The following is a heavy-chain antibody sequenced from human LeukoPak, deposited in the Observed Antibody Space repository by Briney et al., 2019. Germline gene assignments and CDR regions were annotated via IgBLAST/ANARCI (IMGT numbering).Heavy chain of an antibody. Sequence: GGSLRLSCAASGFTFSSYAMNWVRQAPGKGLGWVSAIPGGGGSTYYADSVKGRFTISRDNSKNTLYLQMNSLRDEDTAVYYCAKDHPDWGSSFQYWGQGTLVTVSS. CDR2: IPGGGGST. J-gene: IGHJ4*02. CDR3: AKDHPDWGSSFQY. CDR1: GFTFSSYA. V-gene: IGHV3-23*01. D-gene: IGHD7-27*01.